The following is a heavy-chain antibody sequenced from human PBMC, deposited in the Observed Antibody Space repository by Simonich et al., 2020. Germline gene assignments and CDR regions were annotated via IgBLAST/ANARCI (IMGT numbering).Heavy chain of an antibody. V-gene: IGHV1-2*02. J-gene: IGHJ3*02. Sequence: QVQLVQSGAEVKKPGASVKVSCKASGYTFPGSYMHGVRQAPGQGLEWMECTNPNSGCTNYAQKFQGRGTMTMDTSISTAYMELSRLRSDDTAVYYCARVRFEAFDIWGQGTMVTVSS. CDR2: TNPNSGCT. CDR3: ARVRFEAFDI. CDR1: GYTFPGSY.